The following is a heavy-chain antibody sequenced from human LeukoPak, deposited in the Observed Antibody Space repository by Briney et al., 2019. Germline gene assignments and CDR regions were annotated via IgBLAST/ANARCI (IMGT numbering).Heavy chain of an antibody. J-gene: IGHJ4*02. CDR1: GGSISSGGYY. D-gene: IGHD3-22*01. CDR2: IYHSGST. CDR3: ARTYYYDSSVTFDY. V-gene: IGHV4-30-2*01. Sequence: SSQTLSLTCTVSGGSISSGGYYWSWIRQPPGKGLEWIGYIYHSGSTHYNPSLKSRVTISVDRSKNQFSLKLSSVTAADTAVYYCARTYYYDSSVTFDYWGQGTLVTVSS.